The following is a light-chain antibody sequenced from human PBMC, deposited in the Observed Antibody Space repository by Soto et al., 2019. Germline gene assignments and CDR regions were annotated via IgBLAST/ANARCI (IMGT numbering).Light chain of an antibody. CDR3: QKYNSAPLV. CDR1: QGISNY. J-gene: IGKJ4*01. V-gene: IGKV1-27*01. CDR2: AAS. Sequence: DIQMTQSPSSLSASVGDRVTITCRASQGISNYLAWYQQKPGKVPKLLIYAASTLQSGVPSRFSGSGSGTDFTLTISRLQREDVATYYCQKYNSAPLVFGGGTKVEIK.